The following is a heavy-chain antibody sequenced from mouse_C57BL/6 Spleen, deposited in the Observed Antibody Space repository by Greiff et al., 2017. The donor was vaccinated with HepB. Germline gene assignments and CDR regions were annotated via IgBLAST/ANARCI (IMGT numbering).Heavy chain of an antibody. CDR1: GYTFTDYY. CDR2: IYPGSGNT. CDR3: ARYDGSFDY. Sequence: VQLQQSGAELVRPGASVKLSCKASGYTFTDYYINWVKQRPGQGLEWIARIYPGSGNTYYNEKFKGKATLTAEKSSSTAYMQLSSLTSEDSAVYFCARYDGSFDYWGQGTTLTVSS. J-gene: IGHJ2*01. V-gene: IGHV1-76*01. D-gene: IGHD2-3*01.